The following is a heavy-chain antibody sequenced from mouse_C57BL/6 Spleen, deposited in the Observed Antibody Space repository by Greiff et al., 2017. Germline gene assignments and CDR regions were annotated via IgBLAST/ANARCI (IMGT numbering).Heavy chain of an antibody. CDR2: ISSGGDYI. CDR1: GFTFSSYA. Sequence: DVMLVESGEGLVKPGGSLKLSCAASGFTFSSYAMSWVRQTPEKRLEWVAYISSGGDYIYYADTLKGRFTISRDNARNTLYLQMSSLKSEDTAMYYCTRTDYYGSSYAYFDYWGQGTTLTFSS. CDR3: TRTDYYGSSYAYFDY. V-gene: IGHV5-9-1*02. J-gene: IGHJ2*01. D-gene: IGHD1-1*01.